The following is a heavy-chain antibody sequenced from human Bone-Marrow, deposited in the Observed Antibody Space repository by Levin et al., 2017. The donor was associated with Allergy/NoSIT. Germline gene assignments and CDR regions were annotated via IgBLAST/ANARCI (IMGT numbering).Heavy chain of an antibody. CDR3: ARVSASGYDFREHFDY. D-gene: IGHD5-12*01. CDR1: GGSISSGADY. CDR2: IYYSGTT. V-gene: IGHV4-31*03. J-gene: IGHJ4*02. Sequence: SETLSLTCTVSGGSISSGADYWSWVRQHPGKGLEWIGYIYYSGTTYYNPSLKSRVTISVDTSKNQFSLSLTSVTAADTAVYYCARVSASGYDFREHFDYWGQGTLVTVSS.